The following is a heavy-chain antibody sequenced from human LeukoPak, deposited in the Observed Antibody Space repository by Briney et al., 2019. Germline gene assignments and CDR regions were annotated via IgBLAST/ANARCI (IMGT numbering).Heavy chain of an antibody. D-gene: IGHD3-10*01. J-gene: IGHJ4*02. Sequence: ASVKVSCKASGYTFTGYYMHWVRQAPGQELEWMGWINPNSGGTNYAQKFQGRVTMTRDTSISTAYMELSRLRSDDTAVYYCARVRDYYGSGSYGYWGQGTLVTVSS. V-gene: IGHV1-2*02. CDR1: GYTFTGYY. CDR3: ARVRDYYGSGSYGY. CDR2: INPNSGGT.